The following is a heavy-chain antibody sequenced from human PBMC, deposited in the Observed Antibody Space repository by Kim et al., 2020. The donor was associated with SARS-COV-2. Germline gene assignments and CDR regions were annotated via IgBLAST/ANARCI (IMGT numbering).Heavy chain of an antibody. J-gene: IGHJ4*02. V-gene: IGHV3-7*01. CDR3: EREYSWDCSDTTCPGRFDF. Sequence: GGSLRLSCAASGFSFGTYCMSWVRQAPGKGLELVANIKQRGSEKDYVDSVKGRFTISRDNAKNSLYLQMNSLRAEDTAVYYCEREYSWDCSDTTCPGRFDFWGQGTLVTVSS. D-gene: IGHD2-2*01. CDR1: GFSFGTYC. CDR2: IKQRGSEK.